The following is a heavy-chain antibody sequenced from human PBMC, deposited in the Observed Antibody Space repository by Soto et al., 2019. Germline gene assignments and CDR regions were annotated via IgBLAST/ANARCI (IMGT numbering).Heavy chain of an antibody. CDR1: GVTFSRQD. V-gene: IGHV1-69*13. CDR3: AAYEGRDSYSFDY. J-gene: IGHJ4*01. Sequence: SVKVSCKASGVTFSRQDMRWVRQAPGQGLEWMGGIIPIFVTPQYAEKFQDRVTITADESTSTAYMELSSLTSEDTAVYYGAAYEGRDSYSFDYWGHGTLVTVSS. D-gene: IGHD1-26*01. CDR2: IIPIFVTP.